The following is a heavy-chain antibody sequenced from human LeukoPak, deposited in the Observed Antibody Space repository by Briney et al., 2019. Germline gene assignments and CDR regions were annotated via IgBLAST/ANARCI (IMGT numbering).Heavy chain of an antibody. D-gene: IGHD3-16*01. V-gene: IGHV3-48*03. CDR3: ARDGGTYYFDY. CDR2: ISTSGSTI. CDR1: RFTFIRYE. J-gene: IGHJ4*02. Sequence: GGSLRLSCAASRFTFIRYEMNWVRQAPGKGVEWLSYISTSGSTIYYADSVKGGFTISRDNAKNSLYLQMNSLRAEDTAVYYCARDGGTYYFDYWGQGTLVTVSS.